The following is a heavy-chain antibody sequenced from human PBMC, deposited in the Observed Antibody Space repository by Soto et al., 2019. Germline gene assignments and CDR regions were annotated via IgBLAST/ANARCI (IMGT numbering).Heavy chain of an antibody. CDR3: ARDGWGSNWYFDL. Sequence: PGGSLRLSCTVSGFAFRHNYLHWVRQAPGKGLEWVAVISYDGKQTYYADSVKGRFTISKDKSKRTLFLQMNSLRVDDTAVYYCARDGWGSNWYFDLWGRGTLVTVSS. CDR1: GFAFRHNY. V-gene: IGHV3-30*03. J-gene: IGHJ2*01. CDR2: ISYDGKQT. D-gene: IGHD3-16*01.